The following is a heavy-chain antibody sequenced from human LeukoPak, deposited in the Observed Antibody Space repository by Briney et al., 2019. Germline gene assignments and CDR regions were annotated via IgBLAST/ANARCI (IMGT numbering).Heavy chain of an antibody. CDR3: ARDPYNGYYGDDYYYYMDV. D-gene: IGHD4-17*01. CDR2: ITRDSIYT. J-gene: IGHJ6*03. CDR1: GFTFSDYY. V-gene: IGHV3-21*01. Sequence: GGSLRLSCAASGFTFSDYYMNWVRQTPGKGLEWVSSITRDSIYTFYADSVKGRFTISRDNAKNSLSLQMNSLRAEDTAVYYCARDPYNGYYGDDYYYYMDVWGKGTTVTISS.